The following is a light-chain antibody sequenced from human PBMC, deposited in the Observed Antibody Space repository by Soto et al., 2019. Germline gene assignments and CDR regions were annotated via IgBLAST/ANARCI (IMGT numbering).Light chain of an antibody. V-gene: IGKV1-5*01. CDR2: DAS. CDR1: QSISNC. J-gene: IGKJ4*01. CDR3: QQYVSYLVT. Sequence: DIQMTQSPSTLSASVGDRVTITCRASQSISNCLAWYQQKPGKAPKLLIYDASNLQSGDPSKFSSSVSGAEFTLTFCRLQPDNFATQYCQQYVSYLVTLGGGTKVDIK.